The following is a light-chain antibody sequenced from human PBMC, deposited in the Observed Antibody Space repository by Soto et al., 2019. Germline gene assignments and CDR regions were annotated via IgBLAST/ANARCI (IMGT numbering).Light chain of an antibody. V-gene: IGKV1-8*01. Sequence: AIRMTQSPSSLSASTGDRVTITCRASQGISSYLAWYQQKPGKAPKLLIYAASTLQSGVPSRFSGSGSGTDFTLTISCQQSEDFATYYWQQYYSYPQTFGQGTKVEIK. CDR1: QGISSY. J-gene: IGKJ1*01. CDR3: QQYYSYPQT. CDR2: AAS.